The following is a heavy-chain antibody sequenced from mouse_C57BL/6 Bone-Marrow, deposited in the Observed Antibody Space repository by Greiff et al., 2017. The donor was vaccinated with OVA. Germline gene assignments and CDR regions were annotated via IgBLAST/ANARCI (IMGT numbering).Heavy chain of an antibody. CDR2: ISSGGSYT. CDR3: ARSHYYGSSDY. D-gene: IGHD1-1*01. CDR1: GFTFSSYG. V-gene: IGHV5-6*01. J-gene: IGHJ2*01. Sequence: EVKLVESGGDLVKPGGSLKLSCAASGFTFSSYGMSWVRQTPDKRLEWVATISSGGSYTYYPDSVKGRFAISRDNAKNTQYLQMSSLKSEDTAMYYCARSHYYGSSDYWGQGTTLTVSS.